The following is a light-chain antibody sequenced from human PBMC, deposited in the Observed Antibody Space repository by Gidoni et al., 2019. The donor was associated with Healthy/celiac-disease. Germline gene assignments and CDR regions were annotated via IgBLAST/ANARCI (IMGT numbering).Light chain of an antibody. CDR2: GAS. CDR1: QSVSSN. V-gene: IGKV3-15*01. CDR3: QQYNNWPPEP. Sequence: EIVMTQSPATLSVSPGERATLSCRASQSVSSNLAWYQQKPGQAPRLLIYGASTRATGIPARFSGSGSGTEFTLTISSLQSEDCAVYYCQQYNNWPPEPFGQGTRLEIK. J-gene: IGKJ5*01.